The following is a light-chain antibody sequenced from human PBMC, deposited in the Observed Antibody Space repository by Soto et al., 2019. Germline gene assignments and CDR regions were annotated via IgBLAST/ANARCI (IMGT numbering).Light chain of an antibody. J-gene: IGLJ1*01. CDR2: DVT. Sequence: QSALTQPASLSGSPGQSITISCTGTSSDIGAYDYVSWFQQHPGEAPKVMIYDVTQRPSGVPDRFSGTKSGNTASLTISGLQAEDEADYYCCSYAGSYTWVFGSGTKLTVL. V-gene: IGLV2-11*01. CDR3: CSYAGSYTWV. CDR1: SSDIGAYDY.